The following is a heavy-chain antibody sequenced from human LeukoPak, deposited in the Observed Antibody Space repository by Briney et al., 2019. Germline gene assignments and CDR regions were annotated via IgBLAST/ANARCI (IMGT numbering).Heavy chain of an antibody. CDR3: AGEGDYGDSYS. J-gene: IGHJ5*01. CDR2: IYRGRT. V-gene: IGHV4-30-2*01. Sequence: PSQTLSLTCAVSGASISSGAFYWNWIRQAPGKGPEWIGNIYRGRTRFNPSLTSRVTISLDMSKSQVSLNLTSVTAADTAIYYCAGEGDYGDSYSWGQGTLVVVSA. D-gene: IGHD4-17*01. CDR1: GASISSGAFY.